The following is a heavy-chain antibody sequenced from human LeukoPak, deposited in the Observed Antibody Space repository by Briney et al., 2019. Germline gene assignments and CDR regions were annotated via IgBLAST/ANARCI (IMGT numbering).Heavy chain of an antibody. V-gene: IGHV3-69-1*01. CDR1: GFTFNGYN. J-gene: IGHJ4*02. D-gene: IGHD1-14*01. Sequence: GGSLRLSCSASGFTFNGYNMNWVRQAPGTGLEWVSYISSSSIIYYADSVKGRFTISRDNAKNSLYLQMNSLRAEDTALYYCARDSPEGYYFGYWGQGTLVTVSS. CDR3: ARDSPEGYYFGY. CDR2: ISSSSII.